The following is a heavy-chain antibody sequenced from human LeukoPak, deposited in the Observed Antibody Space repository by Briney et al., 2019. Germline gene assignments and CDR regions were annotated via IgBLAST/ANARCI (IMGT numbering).Heavy chain of an antibody. V-gene: IGHV3-7*01. J-gene: IGHJ4*02. CDR1: GFTFSIFW. CDR3: ARDLRFFDWSSFDY. D-gene: IGHD3-9*01. Sequence: GGFLRLSCAASGFTFSIFWMSWVRQAPGKGLEWVANINEDGSEKYFVDSVKGRFTISRDNAKNSLYLQMNSLRVEDTAIYYCARDLRFFDWSSFDYWGQGILVTVSS. CDR2: INEDGSEK.